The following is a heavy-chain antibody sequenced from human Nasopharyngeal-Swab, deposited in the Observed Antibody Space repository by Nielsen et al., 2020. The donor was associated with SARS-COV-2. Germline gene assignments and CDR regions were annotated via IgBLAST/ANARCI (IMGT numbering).Heavy chain of an antibody. CDR1: GFTLSNAW. Sequence: GGSLRLSCAASGFTLSNAWMHWVRQAPGKGLEWVANINQDGSEKYYLDSVEGRFTISRDNPKNSLYLQMNSLRAEDTTVFYCVRLSIATAGVDYWGQGTLVTVSS. V-gene: IGHV3-7*01. CDR3: VRLSIATAGVDY. D-gene: IGHD6-13*01. CDR2: INQDGSEK. J-gene: IGHJ4*02.